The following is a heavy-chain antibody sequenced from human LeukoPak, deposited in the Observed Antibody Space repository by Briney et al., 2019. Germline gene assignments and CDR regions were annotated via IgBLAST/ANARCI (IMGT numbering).Heavy chain of an antibody. V-gene: IGHV3-30*18. CDR3: AKALDA. CDR1: GFTFSSYG. J-gene: IGHJ6*02. CDR2: ISYDGSNK. Sequence: GGSLRLSCAASGFTFSSYGMHWVRQAPGKGLEWVAVISYDGSNKYYADSVKGRFTISRDNSKNTLYLQMNSLRAEDTAVYYCAKALDAWGQGTTVTVSS.